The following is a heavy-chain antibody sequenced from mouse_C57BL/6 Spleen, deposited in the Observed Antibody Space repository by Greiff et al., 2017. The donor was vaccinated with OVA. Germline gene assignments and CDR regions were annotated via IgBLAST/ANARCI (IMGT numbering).Heavy chain of an antibody. CDR3: ARDSSGYWFAY. D-gene: IGHD3-2*02. CDR2: IDPEDGDT. J-gene: IGHJ3*01. V-gene: IGHV14-2*01. CDR1: GFNIKDYY. Sequence: VQLQQPGAELVKPGASVKLSCTASGFNIKDYYMHWVKQRPEQGLEWIGRIDPEDGDTKYAPKFQGKATITADTSSNTAYLQLSSLTSEDTAVYYGARDSSGYWFAYWGQGTLVTVSA.